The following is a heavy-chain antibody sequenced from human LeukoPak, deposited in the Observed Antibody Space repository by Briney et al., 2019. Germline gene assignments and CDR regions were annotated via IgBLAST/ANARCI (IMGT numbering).Heavy chain of an antibody. J-gene: IGHJ4*02. CDR3: ARDRDRGRDFDY. CDR2: IYYSGST. Sequence: SETLSLTCTVSGGSISSYYWSWIRQPPGKGLEWIGYIYYSGSTNYNPSLKSRVTISVDTSKNQFSLKLSSVTAADTAVYYCARDRDRGRDFDYWGQGTLVTVSS. V-gene: IGHV4-59*01. CDR1: GGSISSYY.